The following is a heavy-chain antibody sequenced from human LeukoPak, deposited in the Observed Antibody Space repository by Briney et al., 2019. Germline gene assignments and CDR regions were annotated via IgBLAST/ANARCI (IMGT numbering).Heavy chain of an antibody. D-gene: IGHD2-2*01. J-gene: IGHJ2*01. Sequence: GSLRLSCVASGLTFTNYGFHWVRQAPGKGLEWVATIYSGGGNTKYYAESLKDRFTISRDDSKDTVYLQMNSLRVEDTAVYYCVVILVPGGVWHFDLWGRGTLVTVSS. V-gene: IGHV3-33*03. CDR1: GLTFTNYG. CDR2: IYSGGGNTK. CDR3: VVILVPGGVWHFDL.